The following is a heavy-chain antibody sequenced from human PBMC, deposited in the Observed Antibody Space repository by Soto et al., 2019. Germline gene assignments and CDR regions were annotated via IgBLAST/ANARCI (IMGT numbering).Heavy chain of an antibody. CDR2: ISWNSGSI. CDR3: AKDGGGSGWYHHFDY. Sequence: GGSLRLSCAASGFTFDDYAMHWVRQAPGKGLEWVSGISWNSGSIGYADSVKGRFTISRDNAKNSLYLQMNSLRAEDTALYYCAKDGGGSGWYHHFDYWGQGTLVTVSS. CDR1: GFTFDDYA. D-gene: IGHD6-19*01. J-gene: IGHJ4*02. V-gene: IGHV3-9*01.